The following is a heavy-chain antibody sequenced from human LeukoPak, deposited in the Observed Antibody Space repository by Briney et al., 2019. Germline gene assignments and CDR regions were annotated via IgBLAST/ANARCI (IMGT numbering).Heavy chain of an antibody. D-gene: IGHD6-13*01. CDR1: GYTFTGYH. CDR2: INLYSGDT. V-gene: IGHV1-2*06. J-gene: IGHJ4*02. Sequence: ASVKVSCKASGYTFTGYHIHWARQAPGQGLEWMGRINLYSGDTNFAQKFQGRVTMTRDTSITTAYMDLSSLTPDDTAVYFCARDQGSLTRSWYTGYWGQGTQVTVSS. CDR3: ARDQGSLTRSWYTGY.